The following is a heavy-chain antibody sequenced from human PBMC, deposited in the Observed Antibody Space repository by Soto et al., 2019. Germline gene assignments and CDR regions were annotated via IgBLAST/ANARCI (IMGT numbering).Heavy chain of an antibody. J-gene: IGHJ5*02. CDR1: GGSISSGGYS. D-gene: IGHD2-2*01. V-gene: IGHV4-30-2*01. Sequence: SETLSLTCAVPGGSISSGGYSWSWIRQPPGKGLERIGYIYHSGSTYYNPSLKSRVTISVDRSKNQFSLKLSSVTAADTAVYYCARAGEPIGYCSSTSRYDNWFDPWGQGTLVTVSS. CDR2: IYHSGST. CDR3: ARAGEPIGYCSSTSRYDNWFDP.